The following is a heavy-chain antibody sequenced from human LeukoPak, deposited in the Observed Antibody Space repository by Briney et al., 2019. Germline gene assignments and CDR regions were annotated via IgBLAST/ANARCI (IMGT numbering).Heavy chain of an antibody. Sequence: SETLSLTCAVYGGSFSGYYWSWIRQPPGKGLEWIGEINHSGSTNYNPSLKSRVTISVDTSKNQFSLKLSSVTAADTAVYYCARGSDSSGYYGDWFDPCGQGTLVTVSS. CDR2: INHSGST. CDR1: GGSFSGYY. V-gene: IGHV4-34*01. D-gene: IGHD3-22*01. J-gene: IGHJ5*02. CDR3: ARGSDSSGYYGDWFDP.